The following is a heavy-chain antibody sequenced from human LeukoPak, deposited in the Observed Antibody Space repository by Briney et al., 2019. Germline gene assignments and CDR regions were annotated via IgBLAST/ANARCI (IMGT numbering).Heavy chain of an antibody. J-gene: IGHJ6*03. D-gene: IGHD3-10*01. CDR2: IYYSGST. Sequence: SETLSLTCTVSGGSISSYYWSWIRQPPGKGLEWIGYIYYSGSTNYNPSLKSRVTISVDASKNQFSLKLSSVTAADTAVYYCARLGTMVRGVIPYMGVWGKGTTVTVSS. V-gene: IGHV4-59*08. CDR1: GGSISSYY. CDR3: ARLGTMVRGVIPYMGV.